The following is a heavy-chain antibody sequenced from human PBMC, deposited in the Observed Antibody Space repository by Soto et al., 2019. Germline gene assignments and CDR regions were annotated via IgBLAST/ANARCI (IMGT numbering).Heavy chain of an antibody. D-gene: IGHD1-7*01. J-gene: IGHJ4*02. CDR2: ISYSGNAI. CDR1: GFSLSDHN. V-gene: IGHV3-11*04. CDR3: ARFGNFGFPYYFDS. Sequence: PGGSLRLSCAASGFSLSDHNMNWVRQAPGKALEWSAYISYSGNAIYYAESVKGRFTVSRDTAKNSLFLQMNSLRDEDTAVYYCARFGNFGFPYYFDSWGQGTMVTVYS.